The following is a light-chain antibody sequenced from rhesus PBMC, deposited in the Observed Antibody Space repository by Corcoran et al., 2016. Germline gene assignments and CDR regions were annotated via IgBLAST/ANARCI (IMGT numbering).Light chain of an antibody. V-gene: IGKV3-24*04. J-gene: IGKJ2*01. Sequence: EIVMTQSPATLALSPGERATLSCRASQSVSSYLAWYQQKPGQAPRLLIYVTSSRATGIPDRFSGSGSGTEFTLTISSLEPEDVGVYFCLQSSNWPQYSFGQGTKVEIK. CDR3: LQSSNWPQYS. CDR2: VTS. CDR1: QSVSSY.